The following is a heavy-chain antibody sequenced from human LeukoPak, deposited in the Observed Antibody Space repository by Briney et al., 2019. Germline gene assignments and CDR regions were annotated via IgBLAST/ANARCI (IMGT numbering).Heavy chain of an antibody. V-gene: IGHV1-69*05. CDR2: IIPIFGTA. J-gene: IGHJ6*03. D-gene: IGHD6-6*01. CDR1: GGTFSSYA. Sequence: SVTVSCKASGGTFSSYAISWVRQAPGQGLEWMGGIIPIFGTANYAQKFQGRVTITTDESTSTAYMELSSLRSEDTAVYYCARGEYSSSYYYYYYMDVWGKGTTVTVSS. CDR3: ARGEYSSSYYYYYYMDV.